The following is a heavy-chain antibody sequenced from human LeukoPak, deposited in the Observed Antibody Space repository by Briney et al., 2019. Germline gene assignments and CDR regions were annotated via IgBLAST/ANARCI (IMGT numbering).Heavy chain of an antibody. CDR2: INHSGST. Sequence: SETLSLTSAVYGGSFSGYYWSWIRQPPGKGLEWIGEINHSGSTNYNPSLKSRVTISVDTSKNQFSLKLSSVTAADTAVYYCARGLSFYSSGWYGYWGQGTLVTVSS. V-gene: IGHV4-34*01. CDR3: ARGLSFYSSGWYGY. D-gene: IGHD6-19*01. J-gene: IGHJ4*02. CDR1: GGSFSGYY.